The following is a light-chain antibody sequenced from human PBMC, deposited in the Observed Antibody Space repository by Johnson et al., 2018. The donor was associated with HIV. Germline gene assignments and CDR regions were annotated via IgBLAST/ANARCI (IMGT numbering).Light chain of an antibody. CDR1: SSNIGNNY. V-gene: IGLV1-51*02. Sequence: QSVLTQPPSVSVAPGQKVTISCSGSSSNIGNNYVSWYQQLPGTAPKLLIYEDNKRPSGIPDRFSGSKSGTSAALDIAGLQTGDEADYYCGTWDSSLTVGVFGSGTKVTVL. J-gene: IGLJ1*01. CDR3: GTWDSSLTVGV. CDR2: EDN.